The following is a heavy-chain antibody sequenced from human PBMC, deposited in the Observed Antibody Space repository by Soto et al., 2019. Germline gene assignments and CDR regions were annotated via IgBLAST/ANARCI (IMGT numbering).Heavy chain of an antibody. D-gene: IGHD3-9*01. Sequence: SETLSLTCTVSGGSISSYYWSWIRQPPGKGLEWIGYIYYSGSTNYNPSLKSRVTISVDTSKNQFPLKLSSVTAADTAVYYCASSAYYDILTGYYYFDYWGQGTLVTVSS. V-gene: IGHV4-59*01. CDR3: ASSAYYDILTGYYYFDY. CDR2: IYYSGST. J-gene: IGHJ4*02. CDR1: GGSISSYY.